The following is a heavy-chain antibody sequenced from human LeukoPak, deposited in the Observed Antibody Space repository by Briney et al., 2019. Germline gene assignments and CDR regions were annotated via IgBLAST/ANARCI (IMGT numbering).Heavy chain of an antibody. Sequence: SETLSLTCTVSGGSISSYYWSWIRQPPGKGLEGIGYIYYSGSTNYNPSLKSRVTISVDMSKNQFSLKLSSVTAADTAVYYCARFAAVAGTGDYWGQGTLVTVSS. CDR3: ARFAAVAGTGDY. J-gene: IGHJ4*02. CDR1: GGSISSYY. V-gene: IGHV4-59*01. CDR2: IYYSGST. D-gene: IGHD6-19*01.